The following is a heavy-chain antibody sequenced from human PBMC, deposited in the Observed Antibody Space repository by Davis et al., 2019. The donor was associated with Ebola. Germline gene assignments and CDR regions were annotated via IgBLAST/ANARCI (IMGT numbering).Heavy chain of an antibody. V-gene: IGHV1-8*01. D-gene: IGHD1-26*01. CDR3: ARGGRELLEHYFDY. J-gene: IGHJ4*02. Sequence: AASVKVSCKASGYTFTSYDINWVRQATGQGLEWMGWMNPNSGNTGYAQKFQGRVTMTRNTSISTAYMELSSLRSEDTAVYYCARGGRELLEHYFDYWGQGTLVTVSS. CDR1: GYTFTSYD. CDR2: MNPNSGNT.